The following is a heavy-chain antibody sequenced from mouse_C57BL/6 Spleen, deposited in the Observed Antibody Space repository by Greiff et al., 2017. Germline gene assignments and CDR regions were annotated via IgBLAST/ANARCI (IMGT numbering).Heavy chain of an antibody. D-gene: IGHD2-4*01. CDR3: ARDGDYDYDRVWFAY. CDR2: IYPGSGST. V-gene: IGHV1-55*01. J-gene: IGHJ3*01. CDR1: GYTFTSYW. Sequence: VQLQQPGAELVKPGASVKMSCKASGYTFTSYWITWVKQRPGQGLEWIGDIYPGSGSTNYNEKFKSKATLTVDTSSSTAYMQLSSLTSEDSAVYYWARDGDYDYDRVWFAYWGQGTLVIVSA.